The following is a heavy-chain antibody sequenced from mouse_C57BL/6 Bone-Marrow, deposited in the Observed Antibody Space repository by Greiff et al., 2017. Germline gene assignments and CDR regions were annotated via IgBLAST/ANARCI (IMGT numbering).Heavy chain of an antibody. CDR2: IHPNSGST. CDR1: GYTFTSYW. V-gene: IGHV1-64*01. J-gene: IGHJ2*01. D-gene: IGHD1-1*01. Sequence: QVQLQQPGAEQVKPGASVKLSCKASGYTFTSYWMHWVKQRPGQGVEWIGMIHPNSGSTNYNEKFKSKATLTVDKSSSTAYMQLSSLTSEDSAVYYCARKLITTVVEYYFDYWGQGTTLTVPS. CDR3: ARKLITTVVEYYFDY.